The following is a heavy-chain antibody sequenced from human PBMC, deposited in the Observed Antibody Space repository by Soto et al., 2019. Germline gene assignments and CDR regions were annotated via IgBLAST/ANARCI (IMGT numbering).Heavy chain of an antibody. CDR1: GYTFSSSD. J-gene: IGHJ4*02. Sequence: QVQLVQSGTEVKKPGATVKVSCKASGYTFSSSDINLVRQATGQGLEWMGWMNPKSGNTGSAQKFQGRITMTRDTSVSTAYMELSSLRSDDLAVYYYARVYAEPSHWGQASLITVSS. D-gene: IGHD3-16*01. CDR2: MNPKSGNT. CDR3: ARVYAEPSH. V-gene: IGHV1-8*01.